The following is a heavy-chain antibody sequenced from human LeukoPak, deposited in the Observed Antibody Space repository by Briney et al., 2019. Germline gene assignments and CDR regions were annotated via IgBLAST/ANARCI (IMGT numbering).Heavy chain of an antibody. D-gene: IGHD6-6*01. CDR3: ARWATSFDL. V-gene: IGHV3-7*01. CDR2: IKQDGSDK. CDR1: GFTSGNYW. Sequence: GGTLRLSCAASGFTSGNYWISWVRQAPGKGLEWVANIKQDGSDKYHVDSVTGRFTISRDNAKNSLYLEMNSLRAEDTAVYYCARWATSFDLWGQGALVTVSS. J-gene: IGHJ4*02.